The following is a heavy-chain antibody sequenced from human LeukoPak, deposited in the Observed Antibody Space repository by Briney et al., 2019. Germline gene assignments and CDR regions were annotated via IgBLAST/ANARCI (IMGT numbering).Heavy chain of an antibody. CDR3: ARDCGYQCLFDY. J-gene: IGHJ4*02. Sequence: GASVKVSCKASGYSFSNYGISWVRQAPGQGLEWMGWISGYNGNTNYAQKFQGRVTMTTDTSTSTAYMELRSLRSDDTAVYYCARDCGYQCLFDYWDQGTLVTVSS. CDR2: ISGYNGNT. D-gene: IGHD5-12*01. CDR1: GYSFSNYG. V-gene: IGHV1-18*01.